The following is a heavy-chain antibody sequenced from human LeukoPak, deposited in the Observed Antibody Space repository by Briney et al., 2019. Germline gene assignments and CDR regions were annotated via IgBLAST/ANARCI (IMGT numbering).Heavy chain of an antibody. Sequence: ASVKVSCKASGYTFTGYYMHWVRQAPGQGLEWMGWINPNSGGTNYAQKFQGWVTMTRDTSISTAYMELSRLRSDDTAVYYCARDRSGSGSDRMDVWGQGTTVTVSS. CDR1: GYTFTGYY. V-gene: IGHV1-2*04. D-gene: IGHD3-10*01. J-gene: IGHJ6*02. CDR2: INPNSGGT. CDR3: ARDRSGSGSDRMDV.